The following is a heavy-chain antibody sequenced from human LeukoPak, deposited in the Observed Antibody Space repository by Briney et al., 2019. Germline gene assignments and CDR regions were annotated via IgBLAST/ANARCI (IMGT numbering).Heavy chain of an antibody. V-gene: IGHV4-61*01. CDR2: IYYTGST. Sequence: SETLSLTCTVSGGSVSSDSYYWSWIRQPPGKGLGWIGYIYYTGSTNYNPSLKSRVTISVDMSKNQFSLKLTSVTAADTAVYYCATKGPRRGYFDYWGQGTLVTVS. J-gene: IGHJ4*02. CDR3: ATKGPRRGYFDY. CDR1: GGSVSSDSYY.